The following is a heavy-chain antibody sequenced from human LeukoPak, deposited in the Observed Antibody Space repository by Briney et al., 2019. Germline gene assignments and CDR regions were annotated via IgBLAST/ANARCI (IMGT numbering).Heavy chain of an antibody. CDR2: IYHSGST. CDR3: ASLYYGSGSYYKGT. V-gene: IGHV4-38-2*01. J-gene: IGHJ4*02. D-gene: IGHD3-10*01. CDR1: GYSISSGYY. Sequence: SETLSLTCAVSGYSISSGYYWGWIRQPPGKGLEWIGSIYHSGSTYYNPSLKSRVTISVDTSKNQFSLKLSSVTAADTAVYYCASLYYGSGSYYKGTWGQGTLVPVSS.